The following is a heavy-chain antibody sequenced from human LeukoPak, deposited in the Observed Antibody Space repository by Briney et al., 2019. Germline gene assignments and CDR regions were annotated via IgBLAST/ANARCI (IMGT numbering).Heavy chain of an antibody. CDR3: VRGAGWLPDY. J-gene: IGHJ4*02. Sequence: PSETPSLTCTVSGASLSSYYCSWIRQSPGKGLEWIGLISYSGSTKYNSSLESRVTISADTSKSQCSLKLSSVTAADTAVYYCVRGAGWLPDYWGQGTLVTVSS. V-gene: IGHV4-59*01. CDR1: GASLSSYY. D-gene: IGHD5-24*01. CDR2: ISYSGST.